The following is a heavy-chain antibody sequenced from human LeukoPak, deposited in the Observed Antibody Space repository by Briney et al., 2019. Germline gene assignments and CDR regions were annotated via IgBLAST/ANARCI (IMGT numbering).Heavy chain of an antibody. CDR3: ARGYSYGYEADY. CDR1: GYTFTSYD. J-gene: IGHJ4*02. Sequence: ASVKVSCKASGYTFTSYDINWVRQATGQGLEWMGWMNPNSGNTGYAQKFQGRVTITRNTSISTAYKEPSSLRSEDTAVYYCARGYSYGYEADYWGQGTLVTVSS. CDR2: MNPNSGNT. V-gene: IGHV1-8*03. D-gene: IGHD5-18*01.